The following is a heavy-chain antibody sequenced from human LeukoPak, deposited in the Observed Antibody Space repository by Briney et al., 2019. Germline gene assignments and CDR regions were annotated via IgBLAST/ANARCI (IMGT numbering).Heavy chain of an antibody. CDR1: GGSISSSNW. V-gene: IGHV4-4*02. D-gene: IGHD2-15*01. J-gene: IGHJ5*02. CDR3: ARAKLGYCSGGSCYQWFDP. CDR2: IYHSGST. Sequence: SETLSLTCAVSGGSISSSNWWSWVRQPPGKGLEWIGEIYHSGSTNYNPSLKSRVTISVDTSKNQFSLKLSSVTAADTAVYYCARAKLGYCSGGSCYQWFDPWGQGTLVTVSS.